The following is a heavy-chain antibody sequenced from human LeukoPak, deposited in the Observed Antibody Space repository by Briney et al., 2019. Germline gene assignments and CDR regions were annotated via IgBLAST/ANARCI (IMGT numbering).Heavy chain of an antibody. CDR3: AKRGVVIRVILVGFHKEAYYFDS. V-gene: IGHV3-23*01. D-gene: IGHD3-22*01. J-gene: IGHJ4*02. Sequence: GGSLRLSCAVSGITLSNYGMSWVRQAPGKGLEWVAGISDSGGSTNYADSVKGRFTISRDNPKNTLYLQMNSVRAEETVVYFCAKRGVVIRVILVGFHKEAYYFDSWGQGALVTVSS. CDR1: GITLSNYG. CDR2: ISDSGGST.